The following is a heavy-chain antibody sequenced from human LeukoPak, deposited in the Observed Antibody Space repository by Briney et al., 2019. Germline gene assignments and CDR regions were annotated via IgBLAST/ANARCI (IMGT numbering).Heavy chain of an antibody. Sequence: PSETLSLTCTVSGGSISSDYWRWIRQPPGKGLEWIGYIYTSGSINYNPSLKSRVTISLDMSKNQFSLKLSSVTAADTAVYYCARLAGSSSSDYWGQGTLVTVSS. V-gene: IGHV4-4*09. CDR3: ARLAGSSSSDY. CDR1: GGSISSDY. CDR2: IYTSGSI. J-gene: IGHJ4*02. D-gene: IGHD6-6*01.